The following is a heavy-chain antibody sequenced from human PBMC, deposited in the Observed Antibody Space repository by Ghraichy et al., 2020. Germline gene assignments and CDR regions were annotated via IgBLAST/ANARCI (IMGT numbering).Heavy chain of an antibody. CDR3: VGRPRGEVYGIGDH. J-gene: IGHJ4*02. D-gene: IGHD2-8*01. V-gene: IGHV3-23*01. CDR1: GFTFSNYA. CDR2: ITGSGGNK. Sequence: GGSLRLSCAASGFTFSNYAMSWVRQAPGKGLVWVSLITGSGGNKYYADSVMGRFTISRDSSRNTLYLQMSSLRAEDTAVYFCVGRPRGEVYGIGDHWGQGALVTVSS.